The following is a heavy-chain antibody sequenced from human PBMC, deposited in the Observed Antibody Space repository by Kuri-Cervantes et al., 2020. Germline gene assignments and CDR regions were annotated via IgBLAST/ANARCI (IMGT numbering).Heavy chain of an antibody. CDR1: GFTFNSYA. Sequence: LSLTCAASGFTFNSYAMTWVRQAPGKWLEWVSGINNSGDVTHYADSVKGRFTISRDNSKNTLYLQMNSLRAEDTAVYYCARGGPYTGSYSGDPPYRYWGQGTLVTVSS. V-gene: IGHV3-23*01. CDR2: INNSGDVT. D-gene: IGHD1-26*01. CDR3: ARGGPYTGSYSGDPPYRY. J-gene: IGHJ4*02.